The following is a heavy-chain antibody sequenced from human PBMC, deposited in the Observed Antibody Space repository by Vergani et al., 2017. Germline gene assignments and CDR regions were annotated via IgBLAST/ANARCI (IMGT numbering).Heavy chain of an antibody. CDR2: IDPSDSYT. D-gene: IGHD6-13*01. CDR1: GYSFTSYW. Sequence: EVQLVQSGAEVKKPGESLRISCKGSGYSFTSYWISWVRQLPGKGLEWMGRIDPSDSYTNYSPSFQGHVTIAADKSISTAYLQWSSLKASDTAMYYCARGRVNNWGYSSSRGAFDIWGQGTMVTVSS. J-gene: IGHJ3*02. V-gene: IGHV5-10-1*03. CDR3: ARGRVNNWGYSSSRGAFDI.